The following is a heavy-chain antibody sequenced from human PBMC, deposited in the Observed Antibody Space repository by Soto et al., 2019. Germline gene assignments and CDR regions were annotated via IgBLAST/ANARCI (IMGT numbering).Heavy chain of an antibody. CDR3: ARARFSQWSQDYYGLDV. J-gene: IGHJ6*02. CDR1: GSLPVGSLSTYF. V-gene: IGHV4-34*01. Sequence: KTSETLSLTRGLSGSLPVGSLSTYFWTWIRQPPGKGLEWIGEINHSGSPNYSPSLRGRVTISLDTSKKQFSLNLSSVTAADTAVYFCARARFSQWSQDYYGLDVWGQGTTVTVSS. D-gene: IGHD3-3*01. CDR2: INHSGSP.